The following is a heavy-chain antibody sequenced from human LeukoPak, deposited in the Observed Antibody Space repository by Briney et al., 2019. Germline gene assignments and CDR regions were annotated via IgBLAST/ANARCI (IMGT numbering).Heavy chain of an antibody. V-gene: IGHV3-23*01. CDR2: ISGSGSST. J-gene: IGHJ4*02. Sequence: PGGSLRLSCAASGFTFSTYTMSWVRQAPGKGLEWVSGISGSGSSTYYADSVKGRFTISRDNSKNTLFVQMNSLRAEDTAVYYCAKGMVRGDLDYWGQGTLVSVSS. D-gene: IGHD3-10*01. CDR1: GFTFSTYT. CDR3: AKGMVRGDLDY.